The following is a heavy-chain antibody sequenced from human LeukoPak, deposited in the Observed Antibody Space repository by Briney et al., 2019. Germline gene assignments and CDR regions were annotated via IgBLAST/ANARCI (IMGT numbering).Heavy chain of an antibody. CDR3: ARLITIFGVAATQFDY. Sequence: SETLSLTCTVSGGSISSYYWSWIRQPPGKGLEWIGYIYYSGSTNYNPSLKSRVTISVDTSRNQFSLKLSSVTAADTAVYYCARLITIFGVAATQFDYWGQGTLVTVSS. CDR2: IYYSGST. CDR1: GGSISSYY. J-gene: IGHJ4*02. D-gene: IGHD3-3*01. V-gene: IGHV4-59*08.